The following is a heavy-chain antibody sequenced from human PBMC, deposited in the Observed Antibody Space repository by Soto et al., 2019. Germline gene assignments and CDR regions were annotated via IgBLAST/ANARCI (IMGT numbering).Heavy chain of an antibody. CDR2: INSDGGST. CDR3: ASHSGSHRLFDY. D-gene: IGHD1-26*01. Sequence: PGGSLRLSCAASGFTFSNYRMHWVRQAPGKGLEWVSHINSDGGSTSFADSVKGRFTISRDNAKNTLYLQMNSLRAEVTAVYYCASHSGSHRLFDYWGQGTLVTVSS. CDR1: GFTFSNYR. V-gene: IGHV3-74*01. J-gene: IGHJ4*02.